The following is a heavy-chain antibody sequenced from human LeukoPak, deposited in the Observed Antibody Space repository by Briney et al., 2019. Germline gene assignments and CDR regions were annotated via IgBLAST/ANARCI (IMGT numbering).Heavy chain of an antibody. CDR1: GFTVSSNY. CDR2: IYSGGST. V-gene: IGHV3-66*01. CDR3: ARGAYSGNYYPNYFDY. D-gene: IGHD1-26*01. Sequence: GGSLRLSCAASGFTVSSNYMTWVRQAPGKGPECGSVIYSGGSTYYADSVKGRFTISRDKSKNTLYLQMNSLRAEDTAVYYCARGAYSGNYYPNYFDYWGQGTLVTVSS. J-gene: IGHJ4*02.